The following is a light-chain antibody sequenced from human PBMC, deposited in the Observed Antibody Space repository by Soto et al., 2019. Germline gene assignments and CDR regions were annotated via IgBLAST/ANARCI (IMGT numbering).Light chain of an antibody. J-gene: IGKJ2*01. V-gene: IGKV4-1*01. Sequence: DIVMTQSPDSLAGSLGERATINCRSSQSVLYSSNNKNYLSWYQQKPGQPPKLLIYWASARESGVPDRFSGSGSGTDFTLTISSLQAEDVAVYYCQQYYETPYTFGQGTKLEIK. CDR3: QQYYETPYT. CDR2: WAS. CDR1: QSVLYSSNNKNY.